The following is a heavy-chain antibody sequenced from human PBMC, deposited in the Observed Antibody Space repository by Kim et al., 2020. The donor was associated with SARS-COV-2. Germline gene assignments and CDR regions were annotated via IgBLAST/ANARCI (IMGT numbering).Heavy chain of an antibody. CDR2: ISSNGADP. Sequence: GGSLRLSCAASGFIFSTYAMHWVRQAPGKGPEYVSAISSNGADPYYADSVKGRFTISRDNSKNMLYLQMGSLRADDMAVYYCAREGRHCSGTACYLFDYWGQGTLVTVSS. J-gene: IGHJ4*02. V-gene: IGHV3-64*02. D-gene: IGHD2-2*01. CDR1: GFIFSTYA. CDR3: AREGRHCSGTACYLFDY.